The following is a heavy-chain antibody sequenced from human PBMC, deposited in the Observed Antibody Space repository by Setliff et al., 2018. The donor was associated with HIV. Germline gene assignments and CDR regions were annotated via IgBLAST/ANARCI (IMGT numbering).Heavy chain of an antibody. J-gene: IGHJ4*02. Sequence: PSETLSLTCTVSGGSISSYYWSWIRQPPGKGLEWIGYIYTSGSTNYNPSLKSRVTISVDTSKNQFSLKLSSVTAADTAVYYCARGLSFYDHGGFDYWGQGTLVTV. CDR2: IYTSGST. D-gene: IGHD3-16*01. CDR3: ARGLSFYDHGGFDY. CDR1: GGSISSYY. V-gene: IGHV4-4*09.